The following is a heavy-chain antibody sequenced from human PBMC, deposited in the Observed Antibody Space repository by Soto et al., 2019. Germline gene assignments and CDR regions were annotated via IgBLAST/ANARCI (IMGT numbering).Heavy chain of an antibody. CDR3: ARDWRITMIAPNYYYYGMDV. CDR1: GYTFTGYY. Sequence: QVQLVQSGAEVKKPGASVKVSCKASGYTFTGYYMHWVRQAPGQGLEWMGWINPNSGGTNYAQKFQGWVTMTRDTSISTAYMELSRLRSDDTAVYYCARDWRITMIAPNYYYYGMDVWGQGTTVTVSS. CDR2: INPNSGGT. D-gene: IGHD3-22*01. J-gene: IGHJ6*02. V-gene: IGHV1-2*04.